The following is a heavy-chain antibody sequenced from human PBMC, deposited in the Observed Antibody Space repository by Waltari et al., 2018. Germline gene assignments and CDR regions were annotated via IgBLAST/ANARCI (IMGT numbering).Heavy chain of an antibody. V-gene: IGHV3-53*01. CDR2: LHSEGSS. Sequence: QLVESGGGVIQPGGFLRLSCAASGFSVSDNYMSWIRQAPGKGLEWVSILHSEGSSFYAAPVEGRFTISRDISKNTRSLQMNSLRGEDTAMYYCVRDSLGDGMDVWGPGTAVTVS. CDR3: VRDSLGDGMDV. D-gene: IGHD3-16*01. J-gene: IGHJ6*02. CDR1: GFSVSDNY.